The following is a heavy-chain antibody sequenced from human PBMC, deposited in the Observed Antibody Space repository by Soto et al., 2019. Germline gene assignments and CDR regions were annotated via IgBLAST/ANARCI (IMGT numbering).Heavy chain of an antibody. CDR2: MNPNSGNT. CDR1: GYTFTSYD. J-gene: IGHJ6*02. D-gene: IGHD6-13*01. V-gene: IGHV1-8*01. CDR3: ARCLVAAAGTNLYYYYYGMDV. Sequence: ASVKVSCKASGYTFTSYDINWARQATGQGLEWMGWMNPNSGNTGYAQKFQGRVTMTRNTSISTAYMELSSLRSEDTAVYYCARCLVAAAGTNLYYYYYGMDVWGQGTTVTVSS.